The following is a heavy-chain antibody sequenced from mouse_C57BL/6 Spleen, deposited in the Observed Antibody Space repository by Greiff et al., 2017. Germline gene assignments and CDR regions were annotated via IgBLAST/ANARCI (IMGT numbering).Heavy chain of an antibody. CDR1: GFSLTSYG. CDR2: IWGVGST. CDR3: ASGGYSYDGAWFAY. J-gene: IGHJ3*01. V-gene: IGHV2-6*01. D-gene: IGHD2-12*01. Sequence: QVQLKESGPGLVAPSQSLSITCTVSGFSLTSYGVDWVRPSPGKGLEWLGVIWGVGSTNYNSALKSRLSISKDNSKNQDFLKLFRLQTDDTAMYYCASGGYSYDGAWFAYWGQGTLVTVSA.